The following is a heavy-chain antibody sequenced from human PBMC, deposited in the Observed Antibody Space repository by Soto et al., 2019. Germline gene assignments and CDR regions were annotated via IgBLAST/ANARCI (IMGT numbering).Heavy chain of an antibody. J-gene: IGHJ4*02. D-gene: IGHD5-12*01. CDR1: GYTFTNFG. CDR3: ARGGPPITY. Sequence: QVQLVQSGAEVKKPGASVKVSCKASGYTFTNFGISWVRQAPGRGLEWMGWISAYNGNTNYAQKFQGRVTMTTETSTSTGYMEVRRLRSDDRAVYCGARGGPPITYWGQGTRVTVSS. V-gene: IGHV1-18*01. CDR2: ISAYNGNT.